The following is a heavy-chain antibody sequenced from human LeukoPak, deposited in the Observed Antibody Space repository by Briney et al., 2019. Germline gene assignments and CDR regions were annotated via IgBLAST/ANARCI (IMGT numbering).Heavy chain of an antibody. D-gene: IGHD4-11*01. CDR3: ARSPGHSNYDGNLGVDY. Sequence: GGSLRLSCAASGFTFSSYSMNWVRQAPGKGLEWVSSISSSSSYIYYADSVKGRFTISRDSAKNSLYLQMNSLRAEDTAVYYCARSPGHSNYDGNLGVDYWGQGTLVTVSS. CDR2: ISSSSSYI. CDR1: GFTFSSYS. V-gene: IGHV3-21*01. J-gene: IGHJ4*02.